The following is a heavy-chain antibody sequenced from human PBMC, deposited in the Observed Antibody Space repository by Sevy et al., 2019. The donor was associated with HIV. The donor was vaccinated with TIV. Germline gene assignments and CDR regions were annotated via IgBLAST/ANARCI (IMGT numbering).Heavy chain of an antibody. CDR1: GFTFSSDA. V-gene: IGHV3-23*01. CDR3: ATKIIVPAATAAFDI. Sequence: GGSLRLSCAASGFTFSSDAMSWVRQAPGEGLEWVSAMSGSGGSTSYADSVKGRFTISRENSKITLYMQMNSLRSEDTAVYYCATKIIVPAATAAFDIWGQGTMVTVSS. J-gene: IGHJ3*02. D-gene: IGHD2-2*01. CDR2: MSGSGGST.